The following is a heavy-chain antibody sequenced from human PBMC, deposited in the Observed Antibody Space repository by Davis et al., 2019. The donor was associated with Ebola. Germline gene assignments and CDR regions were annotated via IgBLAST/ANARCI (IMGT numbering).Heavy chain of an antibody. J-gene: IGHJ5*02. CDR1: GGSISRSSYY. D-gene: IGHD6-13*01. V-gene: IGHV4-61*05. CDR2: IYYSGIT. CDR3: ARDAGYSSSWFET. Sequence: SETLSLTCTVSGGSISRSSYYWGWIRQPPGKGLEWIGYIYYSGITHYNPSLKSRVTISVDTSKNQFSLKLRSVTAADTAVYFCARDAGYSSSWFETWGQGTRVTVSS.